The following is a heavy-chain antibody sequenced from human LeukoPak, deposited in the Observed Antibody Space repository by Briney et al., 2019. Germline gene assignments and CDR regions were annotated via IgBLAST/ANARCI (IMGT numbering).Heavy chain of an antibody. CDR3: ARDISAYDYFDY. D-gene: IGHD2-21*01. Sequence: SETLSLTCAVYGGSFSGYYWSWIRQPPGKGLEWIGEINHSGSTNYNPSLKSRVTMSADTSKNQFSLKLSSVTAADTAVYYCARDISAYDYFDYWGQGTLVTVSS. CDR1: GGSFSGYY. V-gene: IGHV4-34*01. CDR2: INHSGST. J-gene: IGHJ4*02.